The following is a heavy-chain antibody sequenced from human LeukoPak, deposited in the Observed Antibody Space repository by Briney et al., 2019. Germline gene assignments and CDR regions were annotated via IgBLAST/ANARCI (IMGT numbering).Heavy chain of an antibody. CDR1: GFTVSSNY. J-gene: IGHJ4*02. D-gene: IGHD2/OR15-2a*01. V-gene: IGHV3-66*01. Sequence: GGSLRLSCAASGFTVSSNYMSWVRQAPGKGLEWVSVIYSGGSTYYADSVKGRFTISRDNSKNTLYLQMNSLRAEDTAVYYCARGHFVLRYFDYWGQGTLVTVSS. CDR3: ARGHFVLRYFDY. CDR2: IYSGGST.